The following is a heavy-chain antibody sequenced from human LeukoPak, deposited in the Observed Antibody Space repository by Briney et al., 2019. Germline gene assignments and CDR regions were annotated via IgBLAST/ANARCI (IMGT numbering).Heavy chain of an antibody. Sequence: ASVKVSCKASGYTFIASDINWVRQASGQGLEWMGYMDPNSGHTEFARKFQGRVTMTGDTPTSTAYMELSSLTPDDTAIYYCTRKLRLDEHWGQGTLVAVSS. CDR1: GYTFIASD. D-gene: IGHD1-7*01. CDR3: TRKLRLDEH. CDR2: MDPNSGHT. J-gene: IGHJ4*02. V-gene: IGHV1-8*01.